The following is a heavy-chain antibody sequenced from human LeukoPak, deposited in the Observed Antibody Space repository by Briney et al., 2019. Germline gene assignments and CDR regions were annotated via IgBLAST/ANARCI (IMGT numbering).Heavy chain of an antibody. V-gene: IGHV3-15*01. CDR2: IKRKSDGETT. J-gene: IGHJ4*02. CDR1: GLRLNNAW. D-gene: IGHD3-10*01. Sequence: GGSLRLSCAVSGLRLNNAWMNWVRQAPGRGVEWVGCIKRKSDGETTDYAAPVKSRFTISSDDSKSTLYLQMNSLKSEDTAVYYCTTLSFVWFGDDYWGQGTLVTVSS. CDR3: TTLSFVWFGDDY.